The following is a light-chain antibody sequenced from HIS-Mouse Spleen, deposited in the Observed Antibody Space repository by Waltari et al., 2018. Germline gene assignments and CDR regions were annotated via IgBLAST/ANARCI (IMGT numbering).Light chain of an antibody. V-gene: IGLV2-23*01. CDR2: EGS. CDR3: CSYAGSSTHVV. J-gene: IGLJ2*01. Sequence: QSALTQPASVSGSPGQSITISCTGTSSDVGSYNLVSWYQQPPGKAPKLMIYEGSKRPSGVSNRFSGSKSGKTASLTISGLQAEDEADYYCCSYAGSSTHVVFGGGTKLTVL. CDR1: SSDVGSYNL.